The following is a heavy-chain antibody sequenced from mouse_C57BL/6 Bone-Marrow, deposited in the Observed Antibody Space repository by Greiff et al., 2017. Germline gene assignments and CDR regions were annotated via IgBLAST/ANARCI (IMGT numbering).Heavy chain of an antibody. CDR1: GYTFTSYW. V-gene: IGHV1-50*01. J-gene: IGHJ3*01. Sequence: QVQLQQSGAELVKPGASVKLSCKASGYTFTSYWIQWVKQRPGQGLEWIGEIDPSDSYTNYNQKFKGKATLTVDTSSSTAYMQLSSLTSEDSAVYYCARYYDEDWFAYWGQGTLVTVSA. CDR3: ARYYDEDWFAY. D-gene: IGHD2-4*01. CDR2: IDPSDSYT.